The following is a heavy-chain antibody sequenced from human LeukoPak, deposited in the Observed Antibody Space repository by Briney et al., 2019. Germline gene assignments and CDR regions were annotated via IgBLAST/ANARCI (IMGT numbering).Heavy chain of an antibody. V-gene: IGHV3-7*01. CDR3: ARVRYSGSYYRAPNYFDL. CDR1: GFMFNRYW. J-gene: IGHJ2*01. D-gene: IGHD1-26*01. CDR2: IKQDRSET. Sequence: GGSLRLSCVVSGFMFNRYWLTWVRQAPGKSLEWVADIKQDRSETHYADSLKGRFIVTRDNAKNSLYLQMTSLRTEYTAVYYCARVRYSGSYYRAPNYFDLWGRGTLVTVSS.